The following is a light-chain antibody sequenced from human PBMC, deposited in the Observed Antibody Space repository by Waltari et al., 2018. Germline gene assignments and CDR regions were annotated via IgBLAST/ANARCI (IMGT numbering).Light chain of an antibody. CDR2: QDS. J-gene: IGLJ1*01. CDR3: QGWDGDTGYV. V-gene: IGLV3-1*01. Sequence: SYELTQPPSVSVSPGQTASITCSGDNLEDRYAFWYQHRPGQSPVLVIFQDSKWPSGIPERFSGSSSGNTATLTISGSQPMDEADYYCQGWDGDTGYVFGAGTRVTVL. CDR1: NLEDRY.